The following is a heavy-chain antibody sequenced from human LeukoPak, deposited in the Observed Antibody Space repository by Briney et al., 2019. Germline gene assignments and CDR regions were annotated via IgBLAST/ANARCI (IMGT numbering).Heavy chain of an antibody. V-gene: IGHV3-11*04. CDR1: GFTFSDYY. Sequence: PGGSLRLSCAASGFTFSDYYMSWIRQAPGKGLEWVSYISSSGSTIYYADSVKGRFTISRDNSKNTLYLQMNSLRAEDTAVYYCPREDGDYVGVWYYGMDVWGQGTTVTVFS. D-gene: IGHD4-17*01. CDR3: PREDGDYVGVWYYGMDV. CDR2: ISSSGSTI. J-gene: IGHJ6*02.